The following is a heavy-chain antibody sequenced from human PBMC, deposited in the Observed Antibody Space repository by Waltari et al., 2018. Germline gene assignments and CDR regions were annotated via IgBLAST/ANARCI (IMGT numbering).Heavy chain of an antibody. CDR2: IYHSGST. V-gene: IGHV4-38-2*02. CDR1: GYSISSGYS. CDR3: ARDTIVVVPAAILGWFDP. Sequence: QVQLQESGPGLVKPSETLSLTCAVSGYSISSGYSWGWIRQPPGKGLEWIGSIYHSGSTYYNPSLKSRVTISVDTSKNQFSLKLSSVTAADTAVYYCARDTIVVVPAAILGWFDPWGQGTLVTVSS. J-gene: IGHJ5*02. D-gene: IGHD2-2*02.